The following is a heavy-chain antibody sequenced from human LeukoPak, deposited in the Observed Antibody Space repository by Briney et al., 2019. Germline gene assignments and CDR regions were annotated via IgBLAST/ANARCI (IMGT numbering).Heavy chain of an antibody. CDR2: ISSSSSYI. CDR1: GFTFSSYS. CDR3: ARDLKVRGVTNVFDM. Sequence: PGGSLRLSCAASGFTFSSYSMNWVRQAPGKGLEWVSSISSSSSYIYYADSVKGRFTISRDNAKNSLYLQMNSLRAEDTAVYYCARDLKVRGVTNVFDMWGQGTMVTVSS. D-gene: IGHD3-10*01. J-gene: IGHJ3*02. V-gene: IGHV3-21*01.